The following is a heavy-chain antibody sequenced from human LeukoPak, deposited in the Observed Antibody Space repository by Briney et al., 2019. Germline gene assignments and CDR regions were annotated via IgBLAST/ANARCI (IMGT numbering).Heavy chain of an antibody. Sequence: GGSLRLSCAASGFTFSSYSMNWVRQAPGKGLEWVSYISSSSSTIYYADSVKGRFTISRDNAKNSLYLQMNSLRAKDTAVYYCARDSRITIFGVVRYYYMDVWGKGTTVTVSS. V-gene: IGHV3-48*01. D-gene: IGHD3-3*01. J-gene: IGHJ6*03. CDR3: ARDSRITIFGVVRYYYMDV. CDR1: GFTFSSYS. CDR2: ISSSSSTI.